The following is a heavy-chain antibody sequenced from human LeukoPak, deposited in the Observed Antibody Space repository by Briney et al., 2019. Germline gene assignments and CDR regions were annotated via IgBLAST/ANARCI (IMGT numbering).Heavy chain of an antibody. V-gene: IGHV3-48*01. CDR3: ARVASSGDYEIEYFDY. CDR1: GFTFSSYS. CDR2: ISSSSSTI. Sequence: PGGSLRLSCAASGFTFSSYSMNWVRQAPGKGLEWVSYISSSSSTIYYADSVKGRFTISRDNAKNSLYLQMNSLRAEDTAVYYCARVASSGDYEIEYFDYWGQGTLVTVSS. D-gene: IGHD4-17*01. J-gene: IGHJ4*02.